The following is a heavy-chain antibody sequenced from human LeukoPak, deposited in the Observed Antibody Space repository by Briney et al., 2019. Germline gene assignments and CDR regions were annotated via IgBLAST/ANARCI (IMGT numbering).Heavy chain of an antibody. Sequence: SETLSLTCVVSGGSISSTSYYWGWIRQPPGKGLEWIGSIYYSGSTYYSPSLKSRVTISVDKSKNQFSLKLSSVTAADTAVYYCAGDPNYDSSGYYYWGQGTLVTVSS. J-gene: IGHJ4*02. V-gene: IGHV4-39*07. CDR3: AGDPNYDSSGYYY. D-gene: IGHD3-22*01. CDR2: IYYSGST. CDR1: GGSISSTSYY.